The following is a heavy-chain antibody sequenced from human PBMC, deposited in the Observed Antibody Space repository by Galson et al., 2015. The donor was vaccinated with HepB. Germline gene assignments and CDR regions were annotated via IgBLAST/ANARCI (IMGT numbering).Heavy chain of an antibody. J-gene: IGHJ6*03. CDR2: ISSSSSYI. Sequence: SLRLSCAASGFTFSSYSMNWVRQAPGKGLEWVSSISSSSSYIYYADSVKGRFTISRDNAKNSLYLQMNSLRAEDTAVYYCARAGCSSTSCPYYYYYYMDVWGKGTTVTVSS. D-gene: IGHD2-2*01. V-gene: IGHV3-21*01. CDR3: ARAGCSSTSCPYYYYYYMDV. CDR1: GFTFSSYS.